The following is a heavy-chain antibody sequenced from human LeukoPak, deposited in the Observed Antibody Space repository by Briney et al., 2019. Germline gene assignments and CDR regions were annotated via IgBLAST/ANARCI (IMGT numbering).Heavy chain of an antibody. V-gene: IGHV4-59*08. Sequence: PSETLSLTCTVSGGSISSYYWSWIRQPPGKGLEWIGYVHYSGSTNYNPSLKSRVTISVDTSKNQFSLRLSALTAADTAVYYCATQILLCHYYWGQGTLVTVSS. J-gene: IGHJ4*02. CDR3: ATQILLCHYY. CDR1: GGSISSYY. D-gene: IGHD2-15*01. CDR2: VHYSGST.